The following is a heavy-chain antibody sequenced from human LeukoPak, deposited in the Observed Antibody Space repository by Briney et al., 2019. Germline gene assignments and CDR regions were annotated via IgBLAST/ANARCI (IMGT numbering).Heavy chain of an antibody. CDR1: AASFSSYA. J-gene: IGHJ5*02. Sequence: SVTVSCKASAASFSSYAISWGRQGPGQGLEWEGVTIPIFGTGNSAQKVPGRVTITTDESTCTAYIELRSLRSGDKAVYDCARENRFVLRSLGVVIRFDPWGQGTLVTVSS. CDR2: TIPIFGTG. CDR3: ARENRFVLRSLGVVIRFDP. D-gene: IGHD3-3*01. V-gene: IGHV1-69*05.